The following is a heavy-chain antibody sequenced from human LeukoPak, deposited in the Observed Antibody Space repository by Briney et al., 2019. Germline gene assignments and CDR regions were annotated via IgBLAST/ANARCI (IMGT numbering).Heavy chain of an antibody. Sequence: ASVKVSCKASGYTFTSYGISWVRQAPGQGLEWMGGIIPIFGTANYAQKFQGRVTITADESTSTAYMELSSLRSEDTAVYYCARGKIGSGSRNYYYYYMDVWGKGTTVTISS. J-gene: IGHJ6*03. CDR1: GYTFTSYG. CDR3: ARGKIGSGSRNYYYYYMDV. V-gene: IGHV1-69*13. CDR2: IIPIFGTA. D-gene: IGHD3-10*01.